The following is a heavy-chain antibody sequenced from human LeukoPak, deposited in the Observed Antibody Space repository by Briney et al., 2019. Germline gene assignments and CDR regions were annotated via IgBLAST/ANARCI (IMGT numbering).Heavy chain of an antibody. D-gene: IGHD3-9*01. J-gene: IGHJ1*01. CDR3: TTRSVDH. V-gene: IGHV3-15*01. CDR2: IKSKTDGGTI. Sequence: GESLRLSCAASGFTLSNAWMSWVRQAPGKGLEWVGRIKSKTDGGTIDYAAPVKGRFTISRDDSKNTLYLQVNSLKTDDTAVYYCTTRSVDHWGQGTLVTVSS. CDR1: GFTLSNAW.